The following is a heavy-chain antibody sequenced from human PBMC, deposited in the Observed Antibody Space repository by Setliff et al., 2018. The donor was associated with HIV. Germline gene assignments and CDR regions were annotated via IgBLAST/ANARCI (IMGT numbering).Heavy chain of an antibody. CDR2: IYYSGST. CDR1: AGSIRSSTYY. D-gene: IGHD3-10*01. CDR3: ARTRSGTYYGEMNWFDP. V-gene: IGHV4-39*01. J-gene: IGHJ5*02. Sequence: PSETLSLTCTVSAGSIRSSTYYWAWIRQPPGKGLEWIGTIYYSGSTYYNPSLKSRATISVDTSKNQFSLKLRSVTAADTAVYYCARTRSGTYYGEMNWFDPWGQGILVTVS.